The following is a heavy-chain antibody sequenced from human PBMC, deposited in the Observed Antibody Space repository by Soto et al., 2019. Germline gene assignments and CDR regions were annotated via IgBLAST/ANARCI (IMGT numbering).Heavy chain of an antibody. D-gene: IGHD3-9*01. CDR2: ISGSGGST. V-gene: IGHV3-23*01. CDR3: AKDFALRYFDWLLIPPSFDY. CDR1: GFTFSSYA. J-gene: IGHJ4*02. Sequence: GGSLRLSCAASGFTFSSYAMSWVRQAPGKGLEWVSAISGSGGSTYYADSMKGRFTISRDNSKNTLYLQMNSLRAEDTAVYYCAKDFALRYFDWLLIPPSFDYWGQGTLVTVSS.